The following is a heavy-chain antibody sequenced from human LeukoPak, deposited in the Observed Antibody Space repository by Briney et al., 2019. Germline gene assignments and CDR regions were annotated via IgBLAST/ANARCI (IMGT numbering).Heavy chain of an antibody. CDR2: ITSNTDGGTT. D-gene: IGHD2-15*01. Sequence: GGSLRLSCAASGFTFRNAWMSWVRQAPGKGLEWVGRITSNTDGGTTDYAAPVKGRFTISRDDSENTLYLQMNSLRAEDTAVYYCAKPSIGLDYWGQGTLVTVSS. CDR3: AKPSIGLDY. CDR1: GFTFRNAW. J-gene: IGHJ4*02. V-gene: IGHV3-15*01.